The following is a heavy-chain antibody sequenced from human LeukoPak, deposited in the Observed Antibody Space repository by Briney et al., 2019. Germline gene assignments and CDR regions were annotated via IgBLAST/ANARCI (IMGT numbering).Heavy chain of an antibody. V-gene: IGHV4-59*12. Sequence: SETLSLTCTVSGGSISGYYWSWIRQPPGKGLEWIGYIYYSGSTNYNPSLKSRVTISVDTSKNQFSLKLSSVTAADTAVYYCARDSSSGYYGFDYWGQGTLVTVSS. D-gene: IGHD3-22*01. CDR1: GGSISGYY. J-gene: IGHJ4*02. CDR3: ARDSSSGYYGFDY. CDR2: IYYSGST.